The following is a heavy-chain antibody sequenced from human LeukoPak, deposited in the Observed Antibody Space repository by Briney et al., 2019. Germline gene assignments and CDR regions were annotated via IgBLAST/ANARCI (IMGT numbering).Heavy chain of an antibody. D-gene: IGHD6-19*01. CDR2: IWYDGSNK. V-gene: IGHV3-33*01. Sequence: GGSLRLSCAASGFTFSNYAMHWVRQAPGKGLEWVAVIWYDGSNKYYADSVKGRFTISRDNSKNTLFLQMNGLRVEDTAVYYCARADHGWYTFDYWGQGTPVTVPS. J-gene: IGHJ4*02. CDR1: GFTFSNYA. CDR3: ARADHGWYTFDY.